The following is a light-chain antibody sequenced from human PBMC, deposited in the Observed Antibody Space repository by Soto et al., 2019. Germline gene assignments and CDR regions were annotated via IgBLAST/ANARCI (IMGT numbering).Light chain of an antibody. CDR3: LQHNTFPWT. CDR2: KAS. V-gene: IGKV1-5*03. CDR1: QTISSW. J-gene: IGKJ1*01. Sequence: DTKVTQYRSTVSRSVGDRVSRTCLASQTISSWLAWYQQKPGKAPKLLIYKASTLKSGVPSRFSGRGSGTEFTLTISSLQPEDFATYYCLQHNTFPWTFGQGTKVDI.